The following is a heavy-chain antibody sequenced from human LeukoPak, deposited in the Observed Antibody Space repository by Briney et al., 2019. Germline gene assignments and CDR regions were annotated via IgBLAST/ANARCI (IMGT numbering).Heavy chain of an antibody. Sequence: EASVKVSCKASGFTFTSSAMQWVRQARGQRLEWIGWIVVGSGNTNYAQKFQERVTITRDMSTSTAYMELSSLRSEDTAVYYCAARYYYDSSGYTYWGQGTLVTVSS. J-gene: IGHJ4*02. CDR3: AARYYYDSSGYTY. CDR2: IVVGSGNT. D-gene: IGHD3-22*01. CDR1: GFTFTSSA. V-gene: IGHV1-58*02.